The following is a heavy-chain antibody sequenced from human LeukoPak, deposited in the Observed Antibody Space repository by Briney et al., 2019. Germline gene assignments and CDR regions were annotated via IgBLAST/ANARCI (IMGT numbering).Heavy chain of an antibody. CDR3: ARTRGPLLWFGEYTRDYFDY. CDR1: GDSVSSNSAA. D-gene: IGHD3-10*01. V-gene: IGHV6-1*01. J-gene: IGHJ4*02. CDR2: TYYRSKWYN. Sequence: SQTLSLTCAISGDSVSSNSAAWNWIRQSPSRGLEWLGRTYYRSKWYNDYAVSMKSRIAINPDTSKNQFSLQLNSVTPEDTAVYYCARTRGPLLWFGEYTRDYFDYWGQGTLVTVSS.